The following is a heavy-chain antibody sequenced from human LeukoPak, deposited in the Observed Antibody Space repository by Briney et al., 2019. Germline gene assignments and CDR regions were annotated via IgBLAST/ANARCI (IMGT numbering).Heavy chain of an antibody. CDR3: ARDTPDSQGAFDI. D-gene: IGHD2-15*01. CDR2: ISSSGSTI. V-gene: IGHV3-48*03. Sequence: GGSLRLSCAASGFTFSSYEMNWVRQAPGKGLEWVSYISSSGSTIYYADSVKGRFTFSRDNAKNSLYLQMNSLRAGDTAVYYCARDTPDSQGAFDIWGQGTMVTVSS. CDR1: GFTFSSYE. J-gene: IGHJ3*02.